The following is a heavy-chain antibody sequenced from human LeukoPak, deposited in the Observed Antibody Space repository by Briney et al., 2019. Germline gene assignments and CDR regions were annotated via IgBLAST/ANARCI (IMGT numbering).Heavy chain of an antibody. CDR3: ARDRGVTTDYYYYYGMDV. CDR1: GGSISSGSYY. J-gene: IGHJ6*02. Sequence: SETLSLTCTVSGGSISSGSYYWSWIRQPAGKGLEWIGRIYTSGSTNYNPSLKSRVTISVDTSKNQFSLELSSVTAADTAVYYCARDRGVTTDYYYYYGMDVWGQGTTVTVSS. CDR2: IYTSGST. V-gene: IGHV4-61*02. D-gene: IGHD4-11*01.